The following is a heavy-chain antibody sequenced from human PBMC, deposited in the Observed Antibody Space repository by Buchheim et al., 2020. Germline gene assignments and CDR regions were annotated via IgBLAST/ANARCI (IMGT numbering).Heavy chain of an antibody. J-gene: IGHJ6*02. CDR1: GGTFSSYA. Sequence: QVQLVQSGAEVKKPGSSVKVSCKASGGTFSSYAISWVRQAPGQGLEWMGGIIPIFGTANYAQKFQGRVTITADESTSTAYMELSSLRSEDTAVYYCARLGHGSGILTHIIRGYYYYYGMDVWGQGTT. V-gene: IGHV1-69*12. CDR3: ARLGHGSGILTHIIRGYYYYYGMDV. CDR2: IIPIFGTA. D-gene: IGHD3-10*01.